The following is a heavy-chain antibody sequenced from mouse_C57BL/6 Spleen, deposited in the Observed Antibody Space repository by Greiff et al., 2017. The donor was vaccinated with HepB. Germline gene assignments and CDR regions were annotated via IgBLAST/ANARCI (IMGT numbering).Heavy chain of an antibody. J-gene: IGHJ3*01. V-gene: IGHV5-4*01. CDR3: ARDVIDAGDCFAY. CDR1: GFTFSSYA. D-gene: IGHD2-4*01. CDR2: ISDGGSYT. Sequence: EVQLVESGGGLVKPGGSLKLSCAASGFTFSSYAMSWVRQTPEKRLEWVATISDGGSYTYYPDNVKGQFTITRDNAHNNLYLQMSHLKSEDTAMYYCARDVIDAGDCFAYWGQGTLVTVSA.